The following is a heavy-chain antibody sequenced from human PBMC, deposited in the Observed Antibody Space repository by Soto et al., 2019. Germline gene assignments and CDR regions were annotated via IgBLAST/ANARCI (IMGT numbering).Heavy chain of an antibody. CDR3: VKAPYCSSISCYAGNFYY. J-gene: IGHJ4*02. V-gene: IGHV3-23*01. CDR1: GFTFSNYP. Sequence: HLGGSLRLSCSASGFTFSNYPMSWVRQAPGKGLEWVSYISDSGGTTYYADSVKGRFTISRDNSKNTLYLQMNSLRAEDTAVYYCVKAPYCSSISCYAGNFYYWGQGALVTVSS. D-gene: IGHD2-2*01. CDR2: ISDSGGTT.